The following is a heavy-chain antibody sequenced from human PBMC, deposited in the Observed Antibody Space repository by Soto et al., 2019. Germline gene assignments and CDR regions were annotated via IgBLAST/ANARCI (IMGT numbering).Heavy chain of an antibody. D-gene: IGHD2-21*02. CDR2: ISYDGTNK. V-gene: IGHV3-30*18. CDR3: AKDLWGGDGY. J-gene: IGHJ4*02. Sequence: GGSLRLSCVASGFTFSTYGMHWVRQAPGKGLEWVALISYDGTNKYYADSVKGRFTISRDNSKNTLYLQMNSLRAEDTAVYFCAKDLWGGDGYWGQGTLVTVSS. CDR1: GFTFSTYG.